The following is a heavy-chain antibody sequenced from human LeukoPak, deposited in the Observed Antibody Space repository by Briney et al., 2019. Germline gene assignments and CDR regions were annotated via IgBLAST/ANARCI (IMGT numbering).Heavy chain of an antibody. CDR2: IYYSGST. J-gene: IGHJ5*02. CDR1: GGSISSYY. CDR3: ARVYGDYGVYNWFDP. D-gene: IGHD4-17*01. V-gene: IGHV4-59*01. Sequence: SETLSLICTVSGGSISSYYWSWIRQPPGKGLEWIGFIYYSGSTNYNPSLKSRVTISVDTSKNQFSLKLSSVTAADTAVYYCARVYGDYGVYNWFDPWGQGTLVTVSS.